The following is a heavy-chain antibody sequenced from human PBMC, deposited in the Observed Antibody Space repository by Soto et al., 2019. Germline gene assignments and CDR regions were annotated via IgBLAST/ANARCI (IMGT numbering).Heavy chain of an antibody. Sequence: EVQLVESGGGSFQTGGSLRLSCVAAGITFTNYWMHWVRQVPGKGLVWVAREDSDGRGTSYADFVKGRFTISRDNAKNTLYLKMHSLRVEDTAMSYCGTVFENWGQGIPVTVSA. CDR1: GITFTNYW. CDR3: GTVFEN. CDR2: EDSDGRGT. J-gene: IGHJ4*02. V-gene: IGHV3-74*01.